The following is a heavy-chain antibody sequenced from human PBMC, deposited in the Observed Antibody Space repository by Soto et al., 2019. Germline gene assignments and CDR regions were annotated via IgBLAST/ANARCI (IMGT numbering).Heavy chain of an antibody. CDR3: ARGRWSPLDY. V-gene: IGHV6-1*01. J-gene: IGHJ4*02. CDR1: GDSVSSNNIA. CDR2: TYYRSKWYN. D-gene: IGHD2-15*01. Sequence: SQTLSHTAAFSGDSVSSNNIAWNWLRQSPWRGLEWLGRTYYRSKWYNEYAVSVRSRITINLDTSKNQFSLQLNSVTPEDTAVYSCARGRWSPLDYWGQGAQVTVSS.